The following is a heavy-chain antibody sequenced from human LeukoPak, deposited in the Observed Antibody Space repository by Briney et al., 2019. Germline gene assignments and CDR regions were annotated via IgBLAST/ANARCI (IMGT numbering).Heavy chain of an antibody. D-gene: IGHD2-2*02. CDR3: ARDPYCSSSSCYTNWFDP. CDR2: IYTSGST. J-gene: IGHJ5*02. CDR1: GGSISSYY. Sequence: SETLSLTCTVSGGSISSYYWSWIRQPAGKGLEWIGRIYTSGSTNYNPSLKSRVTMSVDTSKNQFSLKLSSVTAEDTAVYYCARDPYCSSSSCYTNWFDPWGQGTLVTVSS. V-gene: IGHV4-4*07.